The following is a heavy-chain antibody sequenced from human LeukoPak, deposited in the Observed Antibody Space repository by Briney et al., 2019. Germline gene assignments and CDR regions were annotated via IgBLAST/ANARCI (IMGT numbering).Heavy chain of an antibody. Sequence: ASVKVSCKASGYTFTSYDINWVRQATGQGLEWMGWMNPNSGNTGYAQKFQGRVTITRNTSISTAYMELSSLRSEDTAVYYCARGPSMITFGGVIVMRPDAFDIWGQGTMVTVSS. CDR1: GYTFTSYD. J-gene: IGHJ3*02. CDR2: MNPNSGNT. D-gene: IGHD3-16*02. V-gene: IGHV1-8*03. CDR3: ARGPSMITFGGVIVMRPDAFDI.